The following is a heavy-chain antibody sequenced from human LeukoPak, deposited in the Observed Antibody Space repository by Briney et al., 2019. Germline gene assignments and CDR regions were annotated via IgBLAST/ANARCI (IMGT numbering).Heavy chain of an antibody. J-gene: IGHJ4*02. CDR3: AKDARRSSGWYFFDH. CDR1: GFTFSNLA. V-gene: IGHV3-23*01. CDR2: ISDSGGTT. Sequence: PGGSLRLSCAASGFTFSNLAMGWVRQAPGKGLEWVSVISDSGGTTYYADSVKGRFTISRDNSRSTLYLQMNSLRVEDTAVYYCAKDARRSSGWYFFDHWGQGTLVTVSS. D-gene: IGHD6-19*01.